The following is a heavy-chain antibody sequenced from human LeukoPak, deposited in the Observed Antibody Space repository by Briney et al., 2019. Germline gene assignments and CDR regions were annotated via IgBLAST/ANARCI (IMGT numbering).Heavy chain of an antibody. CDR1: GGSISSYY. J-gene: IGHJ6*03. Sequence: KPSETLSLTCTVSGGSISSYYWSWIRQPPGKGLEWIGYIYYSGSTNYNPSLKSRVTISVGTSKNQFSLKLSSVTAADTAVYYCARGVRYCSSTSCPYYYYYYMDVWGKGTTVTVSS. D-gene: IGHD2-2*01. V-gene: IGHV4-59*01. CDR3: ARGVRYCSSTSCPYYYYYYMDV. CDR2: IYYSGST.